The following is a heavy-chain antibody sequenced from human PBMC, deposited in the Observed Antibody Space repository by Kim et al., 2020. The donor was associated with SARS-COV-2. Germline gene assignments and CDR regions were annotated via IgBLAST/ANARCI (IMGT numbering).Heavy chain of an antibody. D-gene: IGHD4-17*01. J-gene: IGHJ4*02. CDR2: ISSSSTYT. CDR1: GFTFSIYS. V-gene: IGHV3-21*01. Sequence: GGSLRLSCAASGFTFSIYSMNWVRQAPEKGLEWVSSISSSSTYTYYADSVKGRFTISRDNAKNSLYLQMNSLRAEDTAVYYCAREAYGDYPYWGQGIMVT. CDR3: AREAYGDYPY.